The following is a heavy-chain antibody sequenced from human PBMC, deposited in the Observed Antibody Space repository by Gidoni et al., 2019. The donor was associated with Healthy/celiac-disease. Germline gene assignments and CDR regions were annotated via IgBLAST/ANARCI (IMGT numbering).Heavy chain of an antibody. CDR3: ARHRYYYDSSGPNDY. Sequence: QVQLAQSGAAVKKPGSSVKDSCKASGSTFSSYAISWVRQAPGQGLGWMGGIIPIFGTANDAQKFQGRVTITADESTSTAYMELSSLRSEDTAVYYCARHRYYYDSSGPNDYWGQGTLVTVSS. CDR1: GSTFSSYA. V-gene: IGHV1-69*01. D-gene: IGHD3-22*01. CDR2: IIPIFGTA. J-gene: IGHJ4*02.